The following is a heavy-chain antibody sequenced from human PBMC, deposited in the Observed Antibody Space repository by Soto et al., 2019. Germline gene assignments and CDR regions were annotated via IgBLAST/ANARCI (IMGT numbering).Heavy chain of an antibody. D-gene: IGHD3-10*01. CDR1: GDSVSSNSAA. CDR3: AREGVWFGELFHYYYYYGMGV. V-gene: IGHV6-1*01. Sequence: SQTLSLTCAISGDSVSSNSAAWNWIRQSPSRGLEWLGRTYYRSKWYNDYAVSVKSRITINPDTSKNQFSLQLNSVTPEDTAVYYCAREGVWFGELFHYYYYYGMGVWGQGTTVTVS. CDR2: TYYRSKWYN. J-gene: IGHJ6*02.